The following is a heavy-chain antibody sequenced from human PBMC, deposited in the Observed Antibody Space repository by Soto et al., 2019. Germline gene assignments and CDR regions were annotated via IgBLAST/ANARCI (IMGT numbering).Heavy chain of an antibody. CDR3: AKARVAVTGSDY. V-gene: IGHV3-23*01. Sequence: GGSLRLSCAASGFTFRSYAMSWVRQAPGKGLEWVSGISGSGGSTYYADSVKGRFTISRDNSNNTLYMQMNGLRAEDTAVYYCAKARVAVTGSDYWGQGTLVNVS. J-gene: IGHJ4*02. CDR2: ISGSGGST. D-gene: IGHD6-19*01. CDR1: GFTFRSYA.